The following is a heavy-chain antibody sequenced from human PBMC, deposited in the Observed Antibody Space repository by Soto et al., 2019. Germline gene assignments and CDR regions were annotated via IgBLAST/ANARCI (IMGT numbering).Heavy chain of an antibody. CDR2: ISSSSSTI. CDR1: GFTFSSYS. CDR3: AGVGHFWSGYYTTRGFRELPDY. V-gene: IGHV3-48*01. Sequence: GGSLRLSCAASGFTFSSYSMNWVRQAPGKGLEWVSYISSSSSTIYYEDSVKGRFTISRDNAKNSMYLQMNRLRAEDTAVYYCAGVGHFWSGYYTTRGFRELPDYWGQGTLVTVSS. J-gene: IGHJ4*02. D-gene: IGHD3-3*02.